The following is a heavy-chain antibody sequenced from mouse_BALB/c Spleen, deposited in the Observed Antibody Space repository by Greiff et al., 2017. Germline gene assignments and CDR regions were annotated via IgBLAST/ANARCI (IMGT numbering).Heavy chain of an antibody. Sequence: DVHLVESGGGLVKPGGSLKLSCAASGFTFSSYAMSWVRQTPEKRLEWVATISSGGSYTYYPDSVKGRFTISRDNAKNTLYLQMSSLRSEDTAMYYCARQGLTGTYYFDYWGQGTTLTVSS. V-gene: IGHV5-9-3*01. J-gene: IGHJ2*01. CDR2: ISSGGSYT. D-gene: IGHD4-1*01. CDR3: ARQGLTGTYYFDY. CDR1: GFTFSSYA.